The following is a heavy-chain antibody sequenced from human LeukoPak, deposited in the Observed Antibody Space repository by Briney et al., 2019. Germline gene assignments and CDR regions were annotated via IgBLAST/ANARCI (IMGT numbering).Heavy chain of an antibody. V-gene: IGHV3-21*01. Sequence: GGSLRLSGAASIFTFSSYSLNRVRQAPGKGLEWVSSISSSSSYIYYADSVKGRFTISRDNAKNSLYLQMNSLRAEDTAVYYCATDIVVVPAAIETDYWGQGTLVTVSS. CDR3: ATDIVVVPAAIETDY. J-gene: IGHJ4*02. CDR2: ISSSSSYI. D-gene: IGHD2-2*02. CDR1: IFTFSSYS.